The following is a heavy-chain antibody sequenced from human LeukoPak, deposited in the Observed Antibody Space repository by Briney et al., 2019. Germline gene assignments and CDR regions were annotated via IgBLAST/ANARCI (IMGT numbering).Heavy chain of an antibody. Sequence: SGGSLRLSCAASGFTFSSYGMHWVRQAPGKGLEGVAVIWYDGSNKYYADSVKGRFTISRDNAKNTLYLQINSLRAEDTAVYYCARRGSIAARQVLFDYWGQGTLVTVSS. V-gene: IGHV3-33*01. J-gene: IGHJ4*02. CDR2: IWYDGSNK. CDR3: ARRGSIAARQVLFDY. D-gene: IGHD6-6*01. CDR1: GFTFSSYG.